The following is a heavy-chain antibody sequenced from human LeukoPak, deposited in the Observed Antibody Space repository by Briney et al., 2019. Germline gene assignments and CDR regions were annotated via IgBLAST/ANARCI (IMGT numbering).Heavy chain of an antibody. D-gene: IGHD5-18*01. Sequence: PSETLSLTCTVSGYSISSGYYWGWIRQPPGKGLEWIGSIYHSGSTYYNPSLKSRVTTSVDTSKNQFSLKLSSVTAADTAVYYCARVERGYSYGPTYYYYYMDVWGKGTTVTVSS. J-gene: IGHJ6*03. V-gene: IGHV4-38-2*02. CDR2: IYHSGST. CDR1: GYSISSGYY. CDR3: ARVERGYSYGPTYYYYYMDV.